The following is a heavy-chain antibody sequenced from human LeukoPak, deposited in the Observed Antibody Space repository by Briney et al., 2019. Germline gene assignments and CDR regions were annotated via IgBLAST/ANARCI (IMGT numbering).Heavy chain of an antibody. CDR3: ARAYSSSWYPVDY. J-gene: IGHJ4*02. Sequence: GGSLRLSCAASGFTFSSYSMNWVRQAPGKGLEWVSSISSSSSYIYYADSVKGRFTISRDNAKNSLYLQMNSLRAEDTVVYYCARAYSSSWYPVDYWGQGTLVTVSS. CDR2: ISSSSSYI. V-gene: IGHV3-21*01. D-gene: IGHD6-13*01. CDR1: GFTFSSYS.